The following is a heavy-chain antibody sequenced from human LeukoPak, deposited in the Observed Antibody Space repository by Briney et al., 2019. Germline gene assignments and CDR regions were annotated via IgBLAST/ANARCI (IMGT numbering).Heavy chain of an antibody. D-gene: IGHD3-22*01. V-gene: IGHV4-34*01. J-gene: IGHJ4*02. Sequence: PSETLSLTCAVYGGSFSGYYWSWIRQPPGKGLEWIGEINHSGSTNYNPSLQSRVTISADTSKNQFSLKLSSVTAADTAVYYCGRLDFYDAEIDYWGQGTLVTVSS. CDR1: GGSFSGYY. CDR3: GRLDFYDAEIDY. CDR2: INHSGST.